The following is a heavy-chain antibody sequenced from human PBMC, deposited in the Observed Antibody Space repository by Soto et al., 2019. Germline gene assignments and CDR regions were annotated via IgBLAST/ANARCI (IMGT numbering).Heavy chain of an antibody. V-gene: IGHV4-59*12. D-gene: IGHD2-21*01. J-gene: IGHJ6*03. CDR1: GGSISSDY. CDR3: ARGGISHWAYFYYMDV. CDR2: IYYSGST. Sequence: SETLSLTCTVSGGSISSDYWCWSRQPPGKGLEWIGYIYYSGSTYYNPSLKSRVTISVDTSKNQFSLKLSSVTAADTAVYYCARGGISHWAYFYYMDVWDRGTTVTVSS.